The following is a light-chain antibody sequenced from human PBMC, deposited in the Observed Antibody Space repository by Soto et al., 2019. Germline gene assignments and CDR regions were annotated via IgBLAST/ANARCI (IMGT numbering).Light chain of an antibody. CDR1: QSVSSY. CDR3: QQRRSWVT. Sequence: EIVLTQSPATLSLSPGERATLSCRASQSVSSYLAWYQQKPGQAPRLLIYDASNRATGIPARFSGCGSGTDFTLTISSLEPEDFAVYYCQQRRSWVTFGQGTRLEIK. CDR2: DAS. J-gene: IGKJ5*01. V-gene: IGKV3-11*01.